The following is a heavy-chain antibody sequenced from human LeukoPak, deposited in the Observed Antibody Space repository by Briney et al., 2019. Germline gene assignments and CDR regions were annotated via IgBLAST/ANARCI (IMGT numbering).Heavy chain of an antibody. Sequence: SETLSLTCTVSGGSISSYYWSWIRQPPGKGLEWIGYIYYSGSTNYNPSLKSRVTISVGTSKNQFSLKLSSVTAADTAVYYCARADSSGYYSFFDYWGQGTLVTVSS. V-gene: IGHV4-59*01. CDR2: IYYSGST. CDR1: GGSISSYY. CDR3: ARADSSGYYSFFDY. D-gene: IGHD3-22*01. J-gene: IGHJ4*02.